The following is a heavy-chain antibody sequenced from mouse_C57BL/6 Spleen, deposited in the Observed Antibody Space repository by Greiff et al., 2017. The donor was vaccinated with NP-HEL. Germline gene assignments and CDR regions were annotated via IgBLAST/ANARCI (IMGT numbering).Heavy chain of an antibody. Sequence: QVQLQQSGAELVKPGASVKISCKASGYAFSSYWMNWVKQRPGKGLEWIGQIYPGDGDTNYNGKFKGKATLTADKSSSTAYMQLSSLTSEDSAVYFCARWDYDYDYFDYWGQGTTLTVSS. J-gene: IGHJ2*01. CDR1: GYAFSSYW. CDR3: ARWDYDYDYFDY. CDR2: IYPGDGDT. D-gene: IGHD2-4*01. V-gene: IGHV1-80*01.